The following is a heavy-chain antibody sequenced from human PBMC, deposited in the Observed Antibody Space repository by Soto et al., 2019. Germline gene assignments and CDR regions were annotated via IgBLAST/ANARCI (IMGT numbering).Heavy chain of an antibody. J-gene: IGHJ5*02. CDR1: GGSISSGGYY. CDR3: ARGRLVVRGARSGWFDP. D-gene: IGHD3-10*01. Sequence: SETLSLTCTVSGGSISSGGYYWSWICQHPGKGLEWIGYIYYSGSTYYNPSLKSRVTISVDTSKNRFSLKLSSVTAADTAVYYCARGRLVVRGARSGWFDPWGQGTLVTVS. V-gene: IGHV4-31*03. CDR2: IYYSGST.